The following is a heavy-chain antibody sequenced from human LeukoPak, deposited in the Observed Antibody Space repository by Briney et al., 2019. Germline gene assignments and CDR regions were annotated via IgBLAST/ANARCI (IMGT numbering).Heavy chain of an antibody. D-gene: IGHD4-17*01. CDR2: IYYSGST. V-gene: IGHV4-30-4*01. Sequence: SETLSLTCTVSGGSISSGDYYWSWIRQPPGKGLEWIGYIYYSGSTYYNPSLKSRVTISVDTSKNQFSLKLSSVTAADTAVYYCARLAYGDYVLGPFDIWGQGTMVTVSS. J-gene: IGHJ3*02. CDR1: GGSISSGDYY. CDR3: ARLAYGDYVLGPFDI.